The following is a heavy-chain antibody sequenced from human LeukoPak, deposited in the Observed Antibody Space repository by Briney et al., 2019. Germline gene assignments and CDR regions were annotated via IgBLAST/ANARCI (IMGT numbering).Heavy chain of an antibody. J-gene: IGHJ4*02. CDR1: GYTFTGYY. V-gene: IGHV1-2*02. Sequence: ASVKVSCRASGYTFTGYYMHWVRRAPGQGLEWMGWINPNSGGTNYAQKFQGRVTMTRDTSISTAYMELRRLRSDDTAVYYCARLGYISGSEYWGQGTLVTVSS. CDR3: ARLGYISGSEY. CDR2: INPNSGGT. D-gene: IGHD6-19*01.